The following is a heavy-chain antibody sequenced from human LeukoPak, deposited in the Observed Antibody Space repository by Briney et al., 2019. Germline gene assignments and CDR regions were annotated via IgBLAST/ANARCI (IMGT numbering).Heavy chain of an antibody. CDR3: ARPRLPSPYGSGSYYNR. Sequence: SETLSLTCTVSGGSISSGGYYWSWIRQHPGKGLEWIGEINHSGSTNYNPSLKSRVTISVDTSKNQFSLKLSSVTAADTAVYYCARPRLPSPYGSGSYYNRWGQGTLVTVSS. CDR1: GGSISSGGYY. CDR2: INHSGST. D-gene: IGHD3-10*01. J-gene: IGHJ4*02. V-gene: IGHV4-39*07.